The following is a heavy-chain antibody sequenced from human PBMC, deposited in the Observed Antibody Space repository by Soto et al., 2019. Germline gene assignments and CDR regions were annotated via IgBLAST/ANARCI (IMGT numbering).Heavy chain of an antibody. CDR1: VSSLSPSGGG. V-gene: IGHV2-5*01. J-gene: IGHJ5*02. CDR3: AHRPIAARPYNWFDP. D-gene: IGHD6-6*01. CDR2: IYWNDDK. Sequence: GPTLVNPTQTLTLTCTYCVSSLSPSGGGVGWSRQPPGKALEWLALIYWNDDKRYSPSLKSRLTITKDTSKNQVVLTMTNMDPVDTATYYCAHRPIAARPYNWFDPWVPETLLVTVSS.